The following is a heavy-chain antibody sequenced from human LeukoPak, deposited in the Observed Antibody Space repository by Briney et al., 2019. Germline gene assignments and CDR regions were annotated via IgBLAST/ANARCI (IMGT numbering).Heavy chain of an antibody. Sequence: GGSLRLSCAASGFIFSSYSMNWVRQAPGKGLEWVSYISRSSSTIYYADSVKGRFTISRDNAKNSLYLQMNSLRAEDTAVYYCARGARSGDYAAEYFQHWGQGTLVTVSS. J-gene: IGHJ1*01. D-gene: IGHD4-17*01. CDR2: ISRSSSTI. CDR1: GFIFSSYS. V-gene: IGHV3-48*04. CDR3: ARGARSGDYAAEYFQH.